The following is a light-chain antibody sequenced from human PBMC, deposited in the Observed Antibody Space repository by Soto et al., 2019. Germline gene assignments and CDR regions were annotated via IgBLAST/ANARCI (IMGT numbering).Light chain of an antibody. CDR1: TSDIGGYNC. Sequence: QSALTQPASVSGSPGQSITISCTGTTSDIGGYNCVSWYQQHPGKAPQVMIYGVTNRPSGVSNRFSGSKSGYTASLTISGLLVEDEADYYCSSCTSSSTLVFGGGTKVTVL. J-gene: IGLJ3*02. V-gene: IGLV2-14*03. CDR2: GVT. CDR3: SSCTSSSTLV.